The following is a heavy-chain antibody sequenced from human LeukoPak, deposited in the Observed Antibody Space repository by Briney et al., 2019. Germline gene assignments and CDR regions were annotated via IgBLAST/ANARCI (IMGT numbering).Heavy chain of an antibody. CDR3: AKDGKFYGSGSHIDY. D-gene: IGHD3-10*01. V-gene: IGHV3-23*01. CDR2: ISGSGGST. CDR1: GFTFSSYA. Sequence: ESGESLRLSCAASGFTFSSYAMSWVRQAPGKGLEWVSAISGSGGSTYYADSVKGRFTISRDNSKNTLYLQMNSLRAEDTAVYYCAKDGKFYGSGSHIDYWGQGTLVTVSS. J-gene: IGHJ4*02.